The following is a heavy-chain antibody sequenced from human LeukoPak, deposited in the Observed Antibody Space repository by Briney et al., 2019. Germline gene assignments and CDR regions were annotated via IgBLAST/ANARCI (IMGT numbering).Heavy chain of an antibody. CDR1: GYTFTGYY. CDR3: ARDLGYCSSTSCYPWFDP. J-gene: IGHJ5*02. D-gene: IGHD2-2*01. V-gene: IGHV1-2*02. Sequence: ASVKVSCKASGYTFTGYYMHWVRQAPGQGLEWMGWINPNSGGTNYAQKFQGRVTMTRDTSISTAYMGLRRLRSDDTAVYYCARDLGYCSSTSCYPWFDPWGQGTLVTVSS. CDR2: INPNSGGT.